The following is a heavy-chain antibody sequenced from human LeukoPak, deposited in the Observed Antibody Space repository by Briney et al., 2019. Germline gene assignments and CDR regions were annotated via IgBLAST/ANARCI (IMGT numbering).Heavy chain of an antibody. Sequence: GGSLRLSCAASGFTFDDYAMHWVRQAPGKGLEWVSGISWNSGSIGYADSVKGRFTISRDNAKNSLYLQMNSLRAEDTALYYCAKSGESGWTPIYYFDYWGQGTLVTVSS. CDR1: GFTFDDYA. V-gene: IGHV3-9*01. J-gene: IGHJ4*02. CDR3: AKSGESGWTPIYYFDY. D-gene: IGHD6-19*01. CDR2: ISWNSGSI.